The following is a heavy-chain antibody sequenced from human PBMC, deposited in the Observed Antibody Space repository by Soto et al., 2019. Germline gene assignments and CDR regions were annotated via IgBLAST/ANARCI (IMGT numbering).Heavy chain of an antibody. J-gene: IGHJ4*02. V-gene: IGHV5-51*01. D-gene: IGHD2-2*01. CDR2: IHSGDSNA. CDR1: XXSFSXXS. CDR3: ATWRSSHWFDY. Sequence: ESLXXXXXXXXXSFSXXSXGXXXQMPGKGLEWIGNIHSGDSNARYSPSFQGQVTISVDKSISTTYLEWSSLKATDTAFYYCATWRSSHWFDYWGQGTLVTVSS.